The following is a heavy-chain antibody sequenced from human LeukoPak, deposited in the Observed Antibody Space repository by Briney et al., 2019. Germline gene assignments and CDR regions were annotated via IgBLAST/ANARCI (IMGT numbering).Heavy chain of an antibody. J-gene: IGHJ5*02. CDR3: ASRYSSSSRLGFDP. CDR2: TYYSGST. Sequence: KPSETLSLTCTVSGGSISSSSYYWGWIRQPPGKGLEWIGSTYYSGSTYYNPSLKSRVTISVDTSKNQFSLKLSSVTAADTAVYYCASRYSSSSRLGFDPWGQGTLVTVSS. CDR1: GGSISSSSYY. V-gene: IGHV4-39*01. D-gene: IGHD6-19*01.